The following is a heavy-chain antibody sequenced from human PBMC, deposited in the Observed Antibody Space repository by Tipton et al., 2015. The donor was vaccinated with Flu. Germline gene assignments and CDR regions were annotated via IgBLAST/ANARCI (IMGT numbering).Heavy chain of an antibody. CDR3: ARSPITLTDTGAVDN. D-gene: IGHD1-26*01. Sequence: QLVQSGAEVKKTGASLNVSCKASGYKFNRFGISWVRQAPGQGLDWMGWISGYNGDTNYAQKFRGRVTMTTATSTNIAYMELRSLRTDDTAVYYCARSPITLTDTGAVDNCGQGTMV. CDR1: GYKFNRFG. CDR2: ISGYNGDT. V-gene: IGHV1-18*01. J-gene: IGHJ3*02.